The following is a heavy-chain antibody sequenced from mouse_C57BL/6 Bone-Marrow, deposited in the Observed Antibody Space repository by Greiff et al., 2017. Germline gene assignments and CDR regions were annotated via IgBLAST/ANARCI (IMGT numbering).Heavy chain of an antibody. CDR2: ISDGGSYT. CDR1: GFTFSSYA. Sequence: EVQVVESGGGLVKPGGSLKLSCAASGFTFSSYAMSWVRQTPEKRLEWVATISDGGSYTYYPDNVKGRFTISRDNAKNNLYLQMSHLKSEDTAMYYCARDRDYDYSYAMDYWGQGTSVTVSS. V-gene: IGHV5-4*01. CDR3: ARDRDYDYSYAMDY. D-gene: IGHD2-4*01. J-gene: IGHJ4*01.